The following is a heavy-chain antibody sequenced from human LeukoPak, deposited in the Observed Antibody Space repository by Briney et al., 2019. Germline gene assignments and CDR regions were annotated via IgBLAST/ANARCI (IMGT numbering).Heavy chain of an antibody. CDR2: ISGSGGST. D-gene: IGHD2-21*01. Sequence: GGSLRLSCAASGFTSSSYAMSWVPQAPGKALEWVSAISGSGGSTYYADSVKGRFTISRDNSKNTLYLQMNSLRAEDTAVYYCANLNLIPGEDYFDYWGQGTLVSVSS. CDR1: GFTSSSYA. CDR3: ANLNLIPGEDYFDY. V-gene: IGHV3-23*01. J-gene: IGHJ4*02.